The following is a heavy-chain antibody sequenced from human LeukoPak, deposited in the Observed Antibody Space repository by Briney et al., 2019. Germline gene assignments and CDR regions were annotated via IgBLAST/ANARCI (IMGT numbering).Heavy chain of an antibody. D-gene: IGHD6-19*01. CDR2: IWFDGSNK. J-gene: IGHJ4*02. V-gene: IGHV3-33*01. CDR3: ASSAGALIDC. CDR1: GFTFSNYD. Sequence: GGSLRLSCAAFGFTFSNYDMHWVRQAPGKGLEWVAVIWFDGSNKFYADSVKGRFTISRDNSKNTLYLQMNSLRAEDTAVYYCASSAGALIDCWGQGTLVIVSS.